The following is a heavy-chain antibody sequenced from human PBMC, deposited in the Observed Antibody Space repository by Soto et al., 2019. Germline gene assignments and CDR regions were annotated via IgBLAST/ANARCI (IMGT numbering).Heavy chain of an antibody. Sequence: QVHLVQSGGEVKKPGASVKVSCKASGYTLKNYGIGWVRQAPGLGPEWVGWIKVDNGDTKYAEKLQGRVTLTTDTSTSTAYMELRNLRSDDTAFYYCARSRYYFDYWDQGTLVTVSS. V-gene: IGHV1-18*01. CDR3: ARSRYYFDY. CDR2: IKVDNGDT. J-gene: IGHJ4*02. CDR1: GYTLKNYG.